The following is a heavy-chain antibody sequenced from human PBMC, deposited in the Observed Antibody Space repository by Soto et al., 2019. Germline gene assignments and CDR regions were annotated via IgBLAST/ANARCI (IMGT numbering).Heavy chain of an antibody. J-gene: IGHJ4*02. CDR1: GFTFDNYA. D-gene: IGHD3-22*01. V-gene: IGHV3-9*01. CDR2: ISWKSGSI. Sequence: EVQLVESGGGLVQPGRSLRLSCAASGFTFDNYAMHWVRQYPGKGLEWVSGISWKSGSIAYADSVRGRFTISRDNAKNSLYLQMNSLRAEDTALYYCAKDIADYYDSRGFDYWGQGTLVTVSS. CDR3: AKDIADYYDSRGFDY.